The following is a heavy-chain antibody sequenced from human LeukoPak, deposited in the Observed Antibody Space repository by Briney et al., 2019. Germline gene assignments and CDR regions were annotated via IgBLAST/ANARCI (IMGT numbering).Heavy chain of an antibody. CDR2: INTDGGST. CDR3: ARVKVGSWDWFDP. D-gene: IGHD1-26*01. Sequence: GGSLRLSCAASGFTFSSYWMHWVRQAPGKGLVWVSRINTDGGSTGYADSVKGRFTISRDNAKNTAYLQMNSLRAEDTAVYYCARVKVGSWDWFDPWGQGTLVTVSS. J-gene: IGHJ5*02. V-gene: IGHV3-74*01. CDR1: GFTFSSYW.